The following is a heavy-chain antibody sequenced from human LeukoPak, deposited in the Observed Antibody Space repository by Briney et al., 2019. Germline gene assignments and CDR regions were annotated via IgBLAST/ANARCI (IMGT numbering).Heavy chain of an antibody. D-gene: IGHD6-19*01. CDR3: ARVSSGWYDFDY. CDR1: GGSISSSSYY. Sequence: SETLSLTCTVSGGSISSSSYYWGWIRQPPGKGPEWIGSIYYSGSTYYNPSLKSRVTISVDTSKNQFSLKLSSVTAADTAVYYCARVSSGWYDFDYWGQGTLVTVSS. J-gene: IGHJ4*02. V-gene: IGHV4-39*07. CDR2: IYYSGST.